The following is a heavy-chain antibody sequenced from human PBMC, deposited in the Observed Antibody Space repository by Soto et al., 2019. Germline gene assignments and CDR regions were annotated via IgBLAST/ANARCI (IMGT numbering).Heavy chain of an antibody. CDR2: ISYDGSNK. J-gene: IGHJ3*02. Sequence: GGSLRLSCAASGFTFSSYAMHWVRQAPGKGLEWVAVISYDGSNKYYADSVKGRFTISRDNSKNTLYLQMNSLRAEDTAVYYCARDGGCGGDCFGAFDIWGQGTMVTVSS. D-gene: IGHD2-21*02. CDR1: GFTFSSYA. V-gene: IGHV3-30-3*01. CDR3: ARDGGCGGDCFGAFDI.